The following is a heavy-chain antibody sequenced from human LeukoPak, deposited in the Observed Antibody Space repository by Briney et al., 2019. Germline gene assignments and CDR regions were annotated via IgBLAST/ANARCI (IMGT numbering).Heavy chain of an antibody. Sequence: SVKVFCKASGGTFSSYAISWVRKAPGQGLEWMGRIIPILGIANYAQKFQGRVTITADKSTSTAYMELSSLRSEDTAVYYCAREGSVGSFYVYWGQGTLVTVSS. CDR1: GGTFSSYA. CDR3: AREGSVGSFYVY. J-gene: IGHJ4*02. V-gene: IGHV1-69*04. CDR2: IIPILGIA. D-gene: IGHD3-10*01.